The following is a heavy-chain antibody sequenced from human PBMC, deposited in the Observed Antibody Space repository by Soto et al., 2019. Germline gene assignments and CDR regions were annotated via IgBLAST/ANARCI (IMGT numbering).Heavy chain of an antibody. CDR3: ARQAARNYIDS. J-gene: IGHJ4*02. CDR2: ISYDGSNK. CDR1: GFNFSSYG. V-gene: IGHV3-30-3*01. D-gene: IGHD6-6*01. Sequence: PGGSLRLSCAASGFNFSSYGMNCVRQAPGKGLEWLAVISYDGSNKYYADSVKGRFTISRDNAKNTLYLQMHSLRAEDTAVYYCARQAARNYIDSWGQGDVVTVSS.